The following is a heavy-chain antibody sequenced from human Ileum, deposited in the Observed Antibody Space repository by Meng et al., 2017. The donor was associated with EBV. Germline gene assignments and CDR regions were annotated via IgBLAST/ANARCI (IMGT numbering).Heavy chain of an antibody. J-gene: IGHJ6*02. Sequence: VQLVEAGVGVVQPGRSLRLSCAASGFTFSSYGMHWVRQAPGKGLEWVAVIWYDGSNKYYADSVKGRFTISRDNSKNTLYLQMNSLRAEDTAVYYCARATLKKEYGMDVWGQGTTVTVSS. CDR1: GFTFSSYG. CDR3: ARATLKKEYGMDV. D-gene: IGHD3-16*01. CDR2: IWYDGSNK. V-gene: IGHV3-33*01.